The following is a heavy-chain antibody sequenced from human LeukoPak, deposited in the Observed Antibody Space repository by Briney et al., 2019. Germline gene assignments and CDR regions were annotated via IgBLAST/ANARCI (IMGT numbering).Heavy chain of an antibody. CDR3: AKAPDNLNGWYYGDY. Sequence: PGGSLRLSCAASGFTFSSYAMSWVRQAPGKGLEWVSAISGSGGSTYYADSVKGRFTISGDNSKSTLYLQMNSLRAEDTAVYYCAKAPDNLNGWYYGDYWGQGTLVTVSS. CDR1: GFTFSSYA. J-gene: IGHJ4*02. V-gene: IGHV3-23*01. D-gene: IGHD6-19*01. CDR2: ISGSGGST.